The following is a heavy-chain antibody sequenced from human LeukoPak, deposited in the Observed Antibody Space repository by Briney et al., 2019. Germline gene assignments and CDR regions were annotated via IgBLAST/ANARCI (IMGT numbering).Heavy chain of an antibody. CDR3: ARVPRADILTGYYSFCHFDY. J-gene: IGHJ4*02. D-gene: IGHD3-9*01. CDR1: GLSFSSYW. CDR2: INQDGREK. Sequence: GGSLRLSCVASGLSFSSYWINWVRQAPGKGLEWVANINQDGREKNYVDSVKGRFTISRDNAENSLDLQMNSLRAEDTAVYYCARVPRADILTGYYSFCHFDYWGQGTLVTVSS. V-gene: IGHV3-7*01.